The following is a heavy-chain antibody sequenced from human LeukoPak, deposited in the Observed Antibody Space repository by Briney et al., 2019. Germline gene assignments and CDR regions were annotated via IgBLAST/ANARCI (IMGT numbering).Heavy chain of an antibody. CDR1: GGSFSGYY. D-gene: IGHD7-27*01. CDR3: ARGIAGEGWFDP. Sequence: SETLSLTCAVYGGSFSGYYWSWIRQPPGKGLEWIGEINHSGSTNYNPSLKGRVTISVDTSKNQFSLKLSSVTAADTAVYYCARGIAGEGWFDPWGQGTLVTVSS. J-gene: IGHJ5*02. V-gene: IGHV4-34*01. CDR2: INHSGST.